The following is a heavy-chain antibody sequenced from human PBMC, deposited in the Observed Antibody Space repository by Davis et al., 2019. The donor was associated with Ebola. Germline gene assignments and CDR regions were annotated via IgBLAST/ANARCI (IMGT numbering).Heavy chain of an antibody. CDR1: GFTFSDYY. Sequence: PGGSLRLSCAASGFTFSDYYMSWIRQAPGKGLEWVSYISSSSSYTNYADSVKGRFTISRDNAKNSLYLQMNSLRAEDTAVYYCAPTTRREWLSRNWFDPWGQGTLVTVSS. J-gene: IGHJ5*02. V-gene: IGHV3-11*06. CDR3: APTTRREWLSRNWFDP. CDR2: ISSSSSYT. D-gene: IGHD3-3*01.